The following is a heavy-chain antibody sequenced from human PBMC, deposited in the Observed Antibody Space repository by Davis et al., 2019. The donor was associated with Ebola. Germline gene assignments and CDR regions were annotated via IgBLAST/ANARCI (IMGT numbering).Heavy chain of an antibody. CDR3: ARGPTYYYGMDV. J-gene: IGHJ6*02. Sequence: SETLSLTCTVSGGSISSSSYYWGWIRQPPGKGLEWIGNIYYYNRSLKSRVTISVDTSKNQFSLKLSSVTAADTAVYYCARGPTYYYGMDVWGQGTTVTVSS. CDR2: IY. V-gene: IGHV4-39*07. CDR1: GGSISSSSYY.